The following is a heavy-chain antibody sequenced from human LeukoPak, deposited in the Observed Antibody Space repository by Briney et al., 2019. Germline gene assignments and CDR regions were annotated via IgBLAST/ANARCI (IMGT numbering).Heavy chain of an antibody. CDR1: GYTFTGYY. V-gene: IGHV1-2*02. J-gene: IGHJ1*01. Sequence: ASVKVSCKASGYTFTGYYMHWVRQAPGQGLEWMGWINPNSGGTNYAQKFQGRVTMTRDTSISTAYMELSRLGSDDTAVYYCAREGRLRYFDSRYFQHWGRGTLVTVSS. CDR3: AREGRLRYFDSRYFQH. D-gene: IGHD3-9*01. CDR2: INPNSGGT.